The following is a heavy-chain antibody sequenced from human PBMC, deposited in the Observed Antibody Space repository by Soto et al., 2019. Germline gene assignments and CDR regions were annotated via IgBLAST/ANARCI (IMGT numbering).Heavy chain of an antibody. CDR2: IYYSGST. CDR3: ARSEMGYDFWSGYYTGPATDY. D-gene: IGHD3-3*01. CDR1: GGSISSYY. Sequence: SETLSLTCTVSGGSISSYYWSWIRQPPGKGLEWIGYIYYSGSTNYNPSLKSRVTISVDTSKNQFSLKLSSVTAADTAVYYCARSEMGYDFWSGYYTGPATDYWGQGTLVTVSS. J-gene: IGHJ4*02. V-gene: IGHV4-59*01.